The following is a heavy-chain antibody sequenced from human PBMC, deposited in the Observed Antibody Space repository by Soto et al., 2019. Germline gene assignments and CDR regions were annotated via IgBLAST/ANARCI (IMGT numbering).Heavy chain of an antibody. D-gene: IGHD3-22*01. J-gene: IGHJ4*02. CDR1: GFTFSSYR. CDR2: MWYDGSNK. Sequence: QVQLVESGGGVVQPGRSLRLSCAASGFTFSSYRMHWVRQAPGKGLEWVAVMWYDGSNKYYADSVKGRFTIARDNSKNTLYLQMNSLRADDTAVYYRARGGYYYDSSGDDYFDHWGQGTLVTVSS. CDR3: ARGGYYYDSSGDDYFDH. V-gene: IGHV3-33*01.